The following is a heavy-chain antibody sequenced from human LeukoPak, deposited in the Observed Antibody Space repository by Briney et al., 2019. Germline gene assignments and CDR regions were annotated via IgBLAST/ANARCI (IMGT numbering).Heavy chain of an antibody. J-gene: IGHJ4*02. D-gene: IGHD5-12*01. CDR1: GGSISSYH. V-gene: IGHV4-4*07. CDR3: ARDLDSGYGSNFDY. CDR2: IYTSGST. Sequence: SETLSLTCTVSGGSISSYHWSWIRQPAGKGLEWIGRIYTSGSTNYNPSLKSRVTMSVDTSKNQFSLKLSSVTAADTAVYYCARDLDSGYGSNFDYWGQGTLVTVSS.